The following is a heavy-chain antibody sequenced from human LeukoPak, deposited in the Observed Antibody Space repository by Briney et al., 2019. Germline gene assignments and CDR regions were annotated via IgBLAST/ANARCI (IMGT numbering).Heavy chain of an antibody. V-gene: IGHV4-4*07. Sequence: PSETLSLTCTVSGGSISSYYWSWIRQPAGKGLEWIGRIYTSGSTNYNPSLKSRVTMSVDTSKNQFSLKLSSVPAAETAVYYCARDRTYSDSSTTYFYGMDVWGHGTTVTVSS. CDR3: ARDRTYSDSSTTYFYGMDV. D-gene: IGHD1-26*01. CDR1: GGSISSYY. J-gene: IGHJ6*02. CDR2: IYTSGST.